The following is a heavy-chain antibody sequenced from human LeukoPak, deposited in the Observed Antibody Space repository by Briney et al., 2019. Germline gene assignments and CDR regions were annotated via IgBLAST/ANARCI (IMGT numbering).Heavy chain of an antibody. V-gene: IGHV3-23*01. CDR1: KFTFSRYA. CDR3: AKGLLGWELPLDY. J-gene: IGHJ4*02. D-gene: IGHD1-26*01. Sequence: SGGSLRLSCAASKFTFSRYAMSWVRQAPGKGLEWVSAISGTVDSTYYADSVKGRFTISRDNSNNTLYLQMNSLNAGDTAVYYCAKGLLGWELPLDYWGQGTLVTVSS. CDR2: ISGTVDST.